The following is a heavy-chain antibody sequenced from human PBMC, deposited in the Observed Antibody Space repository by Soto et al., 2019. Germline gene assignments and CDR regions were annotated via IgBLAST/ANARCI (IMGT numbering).Heavy chain of an antibody. V-gene: IGHV4-34*01. J-gene: IGHJ4*02. CDR3: ARGRYYDSSGYYRY. Sequence: TLSLTCAVYGGSFSGYYWSWIRQPPGKGLEWIGEINHSGSTNYNPSLKSRVTISVDTSKNQFSLKLSSVTAADTAVYYCARGRYYDSSGYYRYWGQGTLVTVSS. D-gene: IGHD3-22*01. CDR2: INHSGST. CDR1: GGSFSGYY.